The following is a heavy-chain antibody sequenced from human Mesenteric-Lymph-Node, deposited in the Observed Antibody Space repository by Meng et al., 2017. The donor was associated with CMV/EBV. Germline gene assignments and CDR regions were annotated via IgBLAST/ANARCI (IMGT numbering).Heavy chain of an antibody. D-gene: IGHD6-13*01. CDR2: IRFDGSNK. V-gene: IGHV3-30*02. CDR3: AKGVKGWVSAPDS. Sequence: GESLKISCVASGFTFSNFNMNWVRQAPGKGLEWVAFIRFDGSNKFHADSVKGRFTISRDSSKNTLFLQMNSLRAEDTAVYYCAKGVKGWVSAPDSWGQGTLVTVSS. CDR1: GFTFSNFN. J-gene: IGHJ5*02.